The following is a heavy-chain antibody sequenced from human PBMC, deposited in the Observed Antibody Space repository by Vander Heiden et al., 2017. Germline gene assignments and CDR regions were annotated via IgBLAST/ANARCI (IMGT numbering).Heavy chain of an antibody. V-gene: IGHV4-39*01. CDR3: ARRGVGAWELPERDFDY. CDR1: GGSISSSSSY. J-gene: IGHJ4*02. Sequence: QLQLQESGPGLVKPSETLSLTCTVSGGSISSSSSYWGWIRQPPGKGLEWIGSIYYSGSTYYNPSLKSRVTISVDTSKNQFSLKLSSVTAADTAVYYCARRGVGAWELPERDFDYWGQGTLVTVSS. CDR2: IYYSGST. D-gene: IGHD1-26*01.